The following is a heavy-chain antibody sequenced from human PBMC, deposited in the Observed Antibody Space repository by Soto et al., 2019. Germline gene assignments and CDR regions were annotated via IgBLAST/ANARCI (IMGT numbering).Heavy chain of an antibody. Sequence: EVQLLESGGGLVQPGGSLRLSCSASGFTLNSHVMSWVRQAPGKGLEWVSVISGSDGSTYYADSVRGRFTISRDNSKNTLSLQMSSFTSEDTTLSYCASPPRATVTDKLFNFGGQGTLFT. CDR1: GFTLNSHV. CDR2: ISGSDGST. D-gene: IGHD4-17*01. J-gene: IGHJ4*02. CDR3: ASPPRATVTDKLFNF. V-gene: IGHV3-23*01.